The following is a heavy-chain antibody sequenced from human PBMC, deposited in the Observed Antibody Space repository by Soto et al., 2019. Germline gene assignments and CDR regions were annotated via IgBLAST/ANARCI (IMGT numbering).Heavy chain of an antibody. V-gene: IGHV4-39*01. CDR1: GGSISSSSYY. D-gene: IGHD3-3*01. Sequence: QLQLQESGPGLVKPSETLSLTCTVSGGSISSSSYYWGWIRQPPGKGLGWIGSIYYSGSTYYNPSLKSRVTISVDTSKNQFSLKLSSVTAADTAVYYCARRVYDFWSGTAFDYWGQGTLVTVSS. J-gene: IGHJ4*02. CDR2: IYYSGST. CDR3: ARRVYDFWSGTAFDY.